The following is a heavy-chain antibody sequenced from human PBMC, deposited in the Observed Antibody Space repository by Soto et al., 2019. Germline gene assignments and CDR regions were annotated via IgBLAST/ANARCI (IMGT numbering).Heavy chain of an antibody. Sequence: EVQLVESGGGLVQPGGSLRLSCAASGFTFSSYWMHWVRQAPGKGLEWVSRIDYDGGTTSYADSVEGRFTISRDNAKNTLYLQMSSLTAEDTAVYYCARVARGAWGIFDPWGQGTLVTVSP. V-gene: IGHV3-74*01. CDR2: IDYDGGTT. D-gene: IGHD3-16*01. CDR1: GFTFSSYW. J-gene: IGHJ5*02. CDR3: ARVARGAWGIFDP.